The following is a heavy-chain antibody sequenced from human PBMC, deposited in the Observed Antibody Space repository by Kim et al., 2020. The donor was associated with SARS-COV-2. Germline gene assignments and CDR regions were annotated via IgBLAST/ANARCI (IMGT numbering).Heavy chain of an antibody. D-gene: IGHD3-3*01. CDR2: ISYDGSNK. Sequence: GGSLRLSCAAAGFTISSDGMHWVRQAPGKGLEWVAVISYDGSNKYYEDSVKGRFTISRDNSKNKLYLQMNSLRAEDTAGYYCAKGRGLVGLMLDYWDQGTLVTVSS. V-gene: IGHV3-30*18. CDR3: AKGRGLVGLMLDY. J-gene: IGHJ4*02. CDR1: GFTISSDG.